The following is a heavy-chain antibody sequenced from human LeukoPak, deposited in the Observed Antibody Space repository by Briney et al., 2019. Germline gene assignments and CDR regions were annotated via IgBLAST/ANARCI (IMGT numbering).Heavy chain of an antibody. CDR3: AREEAVAGTVDY. J-gene: IGHJ4*02. CDR2: IYHSGST. CDR1: GGSISSSNW. D-gene: IGHD6-19*01. Sequence: PSETLSLTCAVSGGSISSSNWWSWVRQPPGKGLEWIGEIYHSGSTNYNPSLKSRVTISVDKSKSQFSLKLSSVTAADTAVYYCAREEAVAGTVDYWGQGTLVTVSS. V-gene: IGHV4-4*02.